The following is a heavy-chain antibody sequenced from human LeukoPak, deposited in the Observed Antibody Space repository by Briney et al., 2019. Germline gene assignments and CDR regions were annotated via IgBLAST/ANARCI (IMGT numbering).Heavy chain of an antibody. Sequence: PGRSLRLSCAASGFTFDDYAMHWVRQAPGKGLEWVSGISWNSGSIGYADSVKGRFTISRDNAKNSLYLQMNSLRAEDTAVYYCAMGDGYNGFDYWGQGTLVTVSS. D-gene: IGHD5-24*01. V-gene: IGHV3-9*01. J-gene: IGHJ4*02. CDR2: ISWNSGSI. CDR1: GFTFDDYA. CDR3: AMGDGYNGFDY.